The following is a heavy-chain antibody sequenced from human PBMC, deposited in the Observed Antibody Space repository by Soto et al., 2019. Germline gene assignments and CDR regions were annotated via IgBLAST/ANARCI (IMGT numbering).Heavy chain of an antibody. CDR2: IYYSGST. CDR3: ASRGDQFYPGYGPYYGRDA. V-gene: IGHV4-30-4*01. D-gene: IGHD3-9*01. CDR1: GGSISSGDYY. J-gene: IGHJ6*02. Sequence: SETLSLTCTVSGGSISSGDYYWSWIRQPPGKGLKWIGYIYYSGSTYYNPSLKSRVTISVDTSKNQFSLKLSSVTAADTAVYYWASRGDQFYPGYGPYYGRDAWGGGATGTVS.